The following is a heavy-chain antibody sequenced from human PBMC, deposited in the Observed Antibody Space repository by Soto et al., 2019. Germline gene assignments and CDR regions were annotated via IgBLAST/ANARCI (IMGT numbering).Heavy chain of an antibody. Sequence: NPGGSLRLSCTVSGFAFNNYGINWVRQAPGKGLEWVSSISKSDYTYYSDSVKGRFTISRDNAKNSVSLQMNTLRVEDTAVYYCAREDSIIIPAVSGFWGQGTLVTVSS. J-gene: IGHJ4*02. CDR1: GFAFNNYG. V-gene: IGHV3-21*01. CDR2: ISKSDYT. D-gene: IGHD2-2*01. CDR3: AREDSIIIPAVSGF.